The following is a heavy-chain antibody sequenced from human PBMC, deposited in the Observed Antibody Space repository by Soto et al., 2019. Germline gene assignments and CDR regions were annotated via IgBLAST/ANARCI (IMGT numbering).Heavy chain of an antibody. Sequence: GGSLRLSCAASGFTFSSYAMSWVRQAPGKGLEWVANIKQDGSEIYYVDSVKGRFTISRDNAKNSLYLQMNSLRAEDAAVYFCAAEYYSDSGGGNYWGQGTLVTVSS. J-gene: IGHJ4*02. D-gene: IGHD3-22*01. CDR2: IKQDGSEI. CDR1: GFTFSSYA. CDR3: AAEYYSDSGGGNY. V-gene: IGHV3-7*01.